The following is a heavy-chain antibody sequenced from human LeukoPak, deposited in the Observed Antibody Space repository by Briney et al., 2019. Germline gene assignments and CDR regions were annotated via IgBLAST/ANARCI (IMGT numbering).Heavy chain of an antibody. CDR2: IYYSGNT. CDR3: ARERTYYYYYYMDV. CDR1: GVSISSSNSY. V-gene: IGHV4-39*01. Sequence: SETLSLTCTVSGVSISSSNSYWGWIRQPPGKGLEWIGSIYYSGNTYYNASLKSQVSISIDTSKNQFSLRLTSVTAADTAVYYCARERTYYYYYYMDVWGKGTTVTISS. J-gene: IGHJ6*03.